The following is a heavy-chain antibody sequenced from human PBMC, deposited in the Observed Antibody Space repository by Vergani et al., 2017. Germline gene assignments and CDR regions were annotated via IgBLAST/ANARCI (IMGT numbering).Heavy chain of an antibody. CDR3: AKDYNIIGALHY. V-gene: IGHV3-23*01. Sequence: EVRLLESGGGLVQPGGSLRLSCAASGFIFNIYAMSWVRQAPGKGLEWVSTITYNGGRTYYADSVTGRFTISRDNCKNTLFLQLKTLRGEDTGVYYCAKDYNIIGALHYWGQGTLVAVSS. D-gene: IGHD2/OR15-2a*01. CDR2: ITYNGGRT. CDR1: GFIFNIYA. J-gene: IGHJ4*02.